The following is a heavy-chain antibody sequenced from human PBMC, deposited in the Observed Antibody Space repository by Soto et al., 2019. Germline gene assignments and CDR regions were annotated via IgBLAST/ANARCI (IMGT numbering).Heavy chain of an antibody. J-gene: IGHJ4*02. CDR2: IYHSGST. CDR3: ARGPPCLY. Sequence: SETLSLTCTVSGGSISSGGYSWSWIRQPPGKGLEWIGYIYHSGSTYYNPSLKSRVTISVDRSKNQFSLKLSSVTAADTAVYYCARGPPCLYWGQGTLVTVSS. CDR1: GGSISSGGYS. V-gene: IGHV4-30-2*01.